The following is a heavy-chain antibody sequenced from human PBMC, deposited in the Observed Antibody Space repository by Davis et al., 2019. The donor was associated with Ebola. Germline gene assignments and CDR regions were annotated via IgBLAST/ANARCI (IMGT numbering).Heavy chain of an antibody. CDR2: VSGSGSTT. J-gene: IGHJ5*02. Sequence: GESLKISCAASGFTFSSFAMSWVRQAPGKGLEWVSIVSGSGSTTYYADSVKGRFTISRDNSKNTLYLQMNSLRVEDTAVYYCAKHPTYDSSGYYYGNWFDPWGQGTLVTVSS. V-gene: IGHV3-23*01. D-gene: IGHD3-22*01. CDR1: GFTFSSFA. CDR3: AKHPTYDSSGYYYGNWFDP.